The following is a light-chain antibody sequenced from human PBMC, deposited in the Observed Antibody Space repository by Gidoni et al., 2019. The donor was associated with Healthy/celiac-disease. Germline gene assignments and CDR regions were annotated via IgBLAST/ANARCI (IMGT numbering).Light chain of an antibody. V-gene: IGKV1-12*01. CDR1: PGISSW. CDR3: QQANSFPPT. CDR2: AAS. Sequence: DLQMTQSPSSVSASVGDRVTITCRASPGISSWLAWYQQKPGKAPKLLIYAASSLQSGVPSRCSGSGSGTDFTLTISSLQPEDFATYYCQQANSFPPTFGGGTKVEIK. J-gene: IGKJ4*01.